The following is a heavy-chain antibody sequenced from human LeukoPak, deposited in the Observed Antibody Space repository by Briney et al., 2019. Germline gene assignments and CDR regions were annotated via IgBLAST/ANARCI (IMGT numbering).Heavy chain of an antibody. Sequence: ASVKVSCKASGYTLTELSMHWVRQAPGKGLEWMGGFDPEDGETIYAQKFQGRVTMTEDTSTDTAYMELSSLRSEDTAVYYCATGVPAAHNGGWAFDIWGQGTMVTVSS. V-gene: IGHV1-24*01. CDR1: GYTLTELS. J-gene: IGHJ3*02. CDR2: FDPEDGET. D-gene: IGHD2-2*01. CDR3: ATGVPAAHNGGWAFDI.